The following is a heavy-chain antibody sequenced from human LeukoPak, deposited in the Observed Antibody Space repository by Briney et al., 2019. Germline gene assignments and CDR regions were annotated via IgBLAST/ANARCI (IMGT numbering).Heavy chain of an antibody. CDR3: ARAHRQLERLGRYYFDY. Sequence: VKVSCKASGGTFSNHAVSWVRQAPGQGLEWMGGIIPIFGTANYAQKFQGRVTITADESTSTAYMELSSLRSEDTAVYYCARAHRQLERLGRYYFDYWGQGTLVTVSS. D-gene: IGHD1-1*01. CDR2: IIPIFGTA. CDR1: GGTFSNHA. J-gene: IGHJ4*02. V-gene: IGHV1-69*01.